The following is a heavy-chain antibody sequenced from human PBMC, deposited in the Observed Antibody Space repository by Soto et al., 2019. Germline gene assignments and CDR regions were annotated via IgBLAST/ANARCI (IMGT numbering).Heavy chain of an antibody. V-gene: IGHV4-59*01. J-gene: IGHJ4*02. Sequence: PSETLSLTCTVSGGSISSYYWSWIRQPPGKGLEWIGYIYYSGSTNYNPSLKSRVTISVDTSKNQFSLKLSSVTAADTAVYYCARGGWGLYFDYWGQGTLVTVSS. D-gene: IGHD7-27*01. CDR2: IYYSGST. CDR3: ARGGWGLYFDY. CDR1: GGSISSYY.